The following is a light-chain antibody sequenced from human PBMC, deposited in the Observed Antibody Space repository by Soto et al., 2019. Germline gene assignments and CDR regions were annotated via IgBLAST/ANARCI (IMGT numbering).Light chain of an antibody. Sequence: QSALTQPASVSGSPGQSITISCTGTNSDVGAYNYVSWYQHHPGKAPKLMIYDVNNRPSGVSNRFSGSKSGNTASLTISGLQAEDEADYYCLSYTGSTTAYVFGGGTTANVL. CDR1: NSDVGAYNY. CDR3: LSYTGSTTAYV. J-gene: IGLJ1*01. CDR2: DVN. V-gene: IGLV2-14*03.